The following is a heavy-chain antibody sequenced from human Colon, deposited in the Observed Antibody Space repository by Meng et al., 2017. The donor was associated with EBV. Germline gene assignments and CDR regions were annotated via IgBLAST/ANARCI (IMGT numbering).Heavy chain of an antibody. Sequence: RHLRDAGPGLVKPWETLSLTCTVFGGSISSSHYYWGWVRQPPGKGLQWIGTIYHSGSTSYNPSLQSRVTMFVDTSKNQFSLMLTSVTATDTAVYYCARRRGGSGRDCWGQGTLVTVSS. CDR2: IYHSGST. D-gene: IGHD3-10*01. CDR3: ARRRGGSGRDC. V-gene: IGHV4-39*01. CDR1: GGSISSSHYY. J-gene: IGHJ4*02.